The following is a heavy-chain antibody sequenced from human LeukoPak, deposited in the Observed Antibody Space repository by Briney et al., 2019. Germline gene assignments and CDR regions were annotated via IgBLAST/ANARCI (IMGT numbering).Heavy chain of an antibody. J-gene: IGHJ6*02. CDR2: ISYDGSNK. Sequence: GGSLRLSCAASGFTFSSYGMHWVRQAPGKGLEWVAVISYDGSNKYYADSVKGRLTISRDNSKNTLYLQMNSLRAEDTAVYYCAKDRTTVTTYYYYYYYGMDVWGQGTTVTVSS. CDR3: AKDRTTVTTYYYYYYYGMDV. CDR1: GFTFSSYG. D-gene: IGHD4-17*01. V-gene: IGHV3-30*18.